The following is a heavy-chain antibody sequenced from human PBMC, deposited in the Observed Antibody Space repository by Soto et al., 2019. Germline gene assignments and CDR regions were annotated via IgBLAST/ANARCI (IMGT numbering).Heavy chain of an antibody. V-gene: IGHV3-7*01. Sequence: GGSLRLSXAASGFTFNNYWMSWVRQVPGKGLEWVANIKQDGSEKYYVDSVKGRFTISRDNAKASLYVDLNSLRAEDTAVYYCARITGRWAATTSFDYWGQGTLVTVSS. J-gene: IGHJ4*02. CDR3: ARITGRWAATTSFDY. CDR2: IKQDGSEK. CDR1: GFTFNNYW. D-gene: IGHD1-1*01.